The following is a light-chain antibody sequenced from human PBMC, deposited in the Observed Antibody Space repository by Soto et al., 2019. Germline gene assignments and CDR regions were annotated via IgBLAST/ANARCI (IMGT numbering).Light chain of an antibody. CDR3: QQYGSSLIT. J-gene: IGKJ5*01. Sequence: IVLTQSPGTLSLSPGERATLSSRASQSVSSSYLAWYQQKPGQAPRLLIYGASSRATGIPDRFSGSGSGTDFTLTISRLEPEDFAVYYCQQYGSSLITFGQGTRLEI. CDR2: GAS. V-gene: IGKV3-20*01. CDR1: QSVSSSY.